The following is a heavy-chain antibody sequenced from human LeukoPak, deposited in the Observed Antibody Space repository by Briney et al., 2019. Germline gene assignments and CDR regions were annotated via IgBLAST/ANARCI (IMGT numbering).Heavy chain of an antibody. CDR1: GLTFTCHC. J-gene: IGHJ4*02. Sequence: GSLTLSWAASGLTFTCHCTSWDRQAPRNGMEWVANIKEDGSEKYYVDSVKGRFTISRDNAKNSLYLQMNSLRAEDTAVYYCASSNWNYYDHWGQGTRVTVSS. D-gene: IGHD1-20*01. V-gene: IGHV3-7*03. CDR3: ASSNWNYYDH. CDR2: IKEDGSEK.